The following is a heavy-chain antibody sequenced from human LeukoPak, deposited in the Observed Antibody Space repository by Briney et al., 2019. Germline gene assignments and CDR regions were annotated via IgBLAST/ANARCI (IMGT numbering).Heavy chain of an antibody. Sequence: SETLSLTCTVSGGSISSSSYYWGWIRQPPGKGLEWIGSIYYSGSTYYNPSLKSRATISVDTSKNQFSLKLSSVTAADTAVYYCARAAGILGPFDYWGQGTLVTVSS. CDR1: GGSISSSSYY. V-gene: IGHV4-39*01. D-gene: IGHD3/OR15-3a*01. CDR2: IYYSGST. CDR3: ARAAGILGPFDY. J-gene: IGHJ4*02.